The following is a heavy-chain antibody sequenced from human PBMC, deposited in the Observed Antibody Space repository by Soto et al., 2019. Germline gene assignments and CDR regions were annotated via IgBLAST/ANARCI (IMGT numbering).Heavy chain of an antibody. Sequence: QVQLQESGPGLVKPSGTLSLTCDVSGGSISSSNWWTWVRQPPGKGMEWIGEIYHSGSTNYNPSLQSRVIISVDKSKNQFSLNLSSVTAADTAVYYCARGIYCTITRCHFDYWGQGTLVTVSS. CDR2: IYHSGST. CDR1: GGSISSSNW. D-gene: IGHD2-2*01. J-gene: IGHJ4*02. CDR3: ARGIYCTITRCHFDY. V-gene: IGHV4-4*02.